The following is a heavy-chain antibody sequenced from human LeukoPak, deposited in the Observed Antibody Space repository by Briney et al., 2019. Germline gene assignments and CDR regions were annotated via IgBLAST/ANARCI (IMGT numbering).Heavy chain of an antibody. V-gene: IGHV1-46*01. CDR2: IKPSGGST. Sequence: ASVKVSCKASGYTFINYYMHWVRQAPGQGLEWMGIIKPSGGSTSYAQKFQGRVTMTRDTSTSTVYMELSSLRSEDTAVYYCARDESTSILWWWGQGTLVTVSS. CDR1: GYTFINYY. J-gene: IGHJ1*01. CDR3: ARDESTSILWW. D-gene: IGHD2-21*01.